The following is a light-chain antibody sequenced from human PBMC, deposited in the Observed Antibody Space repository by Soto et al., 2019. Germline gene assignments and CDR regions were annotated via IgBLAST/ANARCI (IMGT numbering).Light chain of an antibody. Sequence: ELVLTQSPGTLSLSPGERATLSCRASQIVTNNYLAWYQHKPGQAPRLLIFAVSNRATGIPDRFSGGGSGPDFTLAISRLEPEDVGVYYCQQYGGSSWTFGQGTKVEVK. V-gene: IGKV3-20*01. J-gene: IGKJ1*01. CDR1: QIVTNNY. CDR2: AVS. CDR3: QQYGGSSWT.